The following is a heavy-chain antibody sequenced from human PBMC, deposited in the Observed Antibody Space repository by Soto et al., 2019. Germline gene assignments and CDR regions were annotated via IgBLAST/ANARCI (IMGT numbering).Heavy chain of an antibody. CDR3: AASIFYYGMDV. Sequence: PGESLKISCQASGYRFTSYWIAWVRQMPGKGLEWVGIIYPGDSDTKYNPSFQGQVTISADKSITTTYLRWTSLKASDTAIYYCAASIFYYGMDVWGQGTTVTVSS. J-gene: IGHJ6*02. V-gene: IGHV5-51*01. CDR2: IYPGDSDT. CDR1: GYRFTSYW.